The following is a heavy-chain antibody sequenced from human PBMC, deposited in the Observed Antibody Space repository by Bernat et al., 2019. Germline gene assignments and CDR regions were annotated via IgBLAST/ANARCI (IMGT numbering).Heavy chain of an antibody. J-gene: IGHJ6*03. CDR1: GFTFGTFA. CDR2: MTGGGTT. D-gene: IGHD2-21*01. V-gene: IGHV3-23*04. CDR3: AKFRGQLIRNYYMNV. Sequence: EVRLVESGGDLVQPGGSLRLSCAASGFTFGTFAMSWVRQAPGKGREWVSAMTGGGTTYYADSVKGGVILSRDKSKNMLFMQMNSLTAEDTAVYYCAKFRGQLIRNYYMNVWGEGTTVTVS.